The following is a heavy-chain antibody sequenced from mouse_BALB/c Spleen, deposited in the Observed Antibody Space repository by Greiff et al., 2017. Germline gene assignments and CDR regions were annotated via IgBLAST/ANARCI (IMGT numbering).Heavy chain of an antibody. CDR1: GYTFTSYV. V-gene: IGHV1-14*01. CDR2: INPYNDGT. D-gene: IGHD2-14*01. Sequence: EVQLVESGPELVKPGASVKMSCKASGYTFTSYVMHWVKQKPGQGLEWIGYINPYNDGTKYNEKFKGKATLTSDKSSSTAYMELSSLTSEDSAVYYCARSGRYDGGDFDYWGQGTTLTVSS. CDR3: ARSGRYDGGDFDY. J-gene: IGHJ2*01.